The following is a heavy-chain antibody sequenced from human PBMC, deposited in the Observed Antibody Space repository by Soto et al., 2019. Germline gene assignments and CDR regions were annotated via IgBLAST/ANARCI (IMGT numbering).Heavy chain of an antibody. J-gene: IGHJ3*02. CDR3: ARDGEYSGYGDI. D-gene: IGHD5-12*01. V-gene: IGHV1-69*04. CDR1: GGTFSSYT. CDR2: IIPILGIA. Sequence: GASVKVSCKASGGTFSSYTISWVRQAPGQGLEWMGRIIPILGIANYAQKFQGRVTITADKSTSTAYMELSSLRSEDTAVYYCARDGEYSGYGDIWGQGTMVTVSS.